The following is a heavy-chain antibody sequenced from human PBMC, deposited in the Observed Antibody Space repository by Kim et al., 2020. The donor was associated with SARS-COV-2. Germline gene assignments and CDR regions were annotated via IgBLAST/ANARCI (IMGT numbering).Heavy chain of an antibody. V-gene: IGHV3-9*01. J-gene: IGHJ6*02. CDR3: AKDDSSGLMYGMDV. Sequence: ADSVNGRVTISRDNAKNSRYLQMNSLRAEDTALYYCAKDDSSGLMYGMDVWGQGTTVTVSS. D-gene: IGHD3-22*01.